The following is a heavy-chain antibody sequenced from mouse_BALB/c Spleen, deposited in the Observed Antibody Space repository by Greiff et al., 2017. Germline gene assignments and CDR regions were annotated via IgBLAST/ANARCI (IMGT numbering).Heavy chain of an antibody. Sequence: VKLVESGPGLVAPSQSLSITCTVSGFSLSRYSVHWVRQPPGKGLEWLGMIWGGGSTDYNSALKSRLSISKDNSKSQVFLKMNSLQTDDTAMYYCARNTGYGNFYAMDYWGQGTSVTVSS. CDR1: GFSLSRYS. D-gene: IGHD2-1*01. V-gene: IGHV2-6-4*01. CDR3: ARNTGYGNFYAMDY. CDR2: IWGGGST. J-gene: IGHJ4*01.